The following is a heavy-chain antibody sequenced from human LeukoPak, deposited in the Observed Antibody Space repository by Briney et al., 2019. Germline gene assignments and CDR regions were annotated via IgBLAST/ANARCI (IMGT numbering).Heavy chain of an antibody. Sequence: SETLSLTCTVSGASISSSSYYWGWIRQPPGKGLEWIGSIYYSGSTYYNPSLKSRVTISVDTSKNQFSLKLSSVTAADTAVYYCARQLRDGYNYGPFDLWGRGTLVTVSS. V-gene: IGHV4-39*01. CDR2: IYYSGST. CDR1: GASISSSSYY. CDR3: ARQLRDGYNYGPFDL. J-gene: IGHJ2*01. D-gene: IGHD5-24*01.